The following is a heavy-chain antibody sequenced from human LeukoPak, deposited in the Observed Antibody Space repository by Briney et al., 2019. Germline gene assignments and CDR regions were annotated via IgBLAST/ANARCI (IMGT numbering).Heavy chain of an antibody. CDR2: ISAYNGAT. J-gene: IGHJ5*02. D-gene: IGHD1-26*01. Sequence: ASVKVSCKASGYSFTSYAISWVRQAPGQGLEYMGWISAYNGATNYAQKIQGRVTMTRDTSTSTVYMELSSLRSEDTAVYYCARVGVGAAGWFDPWGQGTLVTVSS. CDR3: ARVGVGAAGWFDP. CDR1: GYSFTSYA. V-gene: IGHV1-18*01.